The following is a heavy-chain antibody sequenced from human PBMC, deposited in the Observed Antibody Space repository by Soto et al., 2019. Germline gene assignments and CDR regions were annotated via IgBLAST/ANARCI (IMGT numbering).Heavy chain of an antibody. V-gene: IGHV1-18*04. CDR3: ARESSGSGCSFDF. J-gene: IGHJ4*02. Sequence: QVQLVQSGAEVQKPGASVKVSCKASGYTVTNYPITWVRQAPGQGLEWMGWINTYNQNTIYAQKSQGRVTMTTDTSPSTSYLELGRPRSDDTAVYYCARESSGSGCSFDFCGQGSLVTVSS. CDR2: INTYNQNT. CDR1: GYTVTNYP. D-gene: IGHD6-19*01.